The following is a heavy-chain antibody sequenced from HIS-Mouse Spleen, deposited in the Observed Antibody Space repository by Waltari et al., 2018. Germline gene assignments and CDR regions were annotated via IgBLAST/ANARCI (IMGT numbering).Heavy chain of an antibody. CDR1: GFTFSSYW. D-gene: IGHD6-6*01. V-gene: IGHV3-7*01. Sequence: EVQLVESGGGLVQPGGSLRLSCAASGFTFSSYWMSWVRQAPGKGLEWVANIKQDGSEKYYVDSVKGRFTISRDNAKNSLYLQMNSLRAEDTAVYYCASDRSLAARPDYYYGMDVWGQGTTVTVSS. CDR3: ASDRSLAARPDYYYGMDV. CDR2: IKQDGSEK. J-gene: IGHJ6*02.